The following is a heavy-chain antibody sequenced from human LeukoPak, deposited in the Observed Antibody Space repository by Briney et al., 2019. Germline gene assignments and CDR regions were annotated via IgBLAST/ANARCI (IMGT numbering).Heavy chain of an antibody. D-gene: IGHD6-13*01. CDR3: ATIIIAAAGPEYFQH. Sequence: ASVKVSCKVSGYTLTELSMHWVRQAPGKGLEWMGGFDPEDGETIYAQKFQGRVTMTEDTSTDTAYMELSSLRSEDTAVYYCATIIIAAAGPEYFQHWGQGTLVTVSS. CDR2: FDPEDGET. V-gene: IGHV1-24*01. CDR1: GYTLTELS. J-gene: IGHJ1*01.